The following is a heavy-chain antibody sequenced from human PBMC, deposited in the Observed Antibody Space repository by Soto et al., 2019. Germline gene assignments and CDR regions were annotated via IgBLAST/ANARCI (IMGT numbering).Heavy chain of an antibody. CDR1: GFTFSSYA. Sequence: QVQLVESGGGVVQPGRSLRLSCAASGFTFSSYAMHWVRQAPGKGLEWVAVISYDGSNKYYADSVKGRFTSSRDNSKNTLDLQMNSLRAEDTAVYYCARDPGGTDFAEWTYYFDYWGQGTLVTVSS. CDR2: ISYDGSNK. J-gene: IGHJ4*02. V-gene: IGHV3-30-3*01. CDR3: ARDPGGTDFAEWTYYFDY. D-gene: IGHD3-3*01.